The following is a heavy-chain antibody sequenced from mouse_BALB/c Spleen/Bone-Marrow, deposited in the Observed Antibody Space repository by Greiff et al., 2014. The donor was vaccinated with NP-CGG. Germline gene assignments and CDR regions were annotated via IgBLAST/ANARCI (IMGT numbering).Heavy chain of an antibody. CDR1: GYTFTEYI. J-gene: IGHJ3*01. V-gene: IGHV1-62-2*01. Sequence: VTLVESGAELVKPVASVKLSCKASGYTFTEYIIHWVKQRPGQGLEWIGRFYPGSGSIKYNEKFKDKATLTADKSSSTVYMELSRLTSEDAAVYFCARHEDRRGAWFAYWGQGTLVTVSA. CDR3: ARHEDRRGAWFAY. CDR2: FYPGSGSI.